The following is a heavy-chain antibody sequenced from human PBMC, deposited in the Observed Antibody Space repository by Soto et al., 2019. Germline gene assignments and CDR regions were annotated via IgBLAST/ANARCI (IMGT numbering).Heavy chain of an antibody. D-gene: IGHD1-26*01. CDR3: AADLVAGIVRAR. Sequence: QMQLVQSGPEVKKPGTSVKVSCKASGFTFTSSAVQWVRQARGQRLEWIGWIVVGSGNTNYAQKFQERVTITSDMSTDKAHRERSRLRSEDAAVYYCAADLVAGIVRARWGQGTLVTVSS. J-gene: IGHJ1*01. CDR1: GFTFTSSA. CDR2: IVVGSGNT. V-gene: IGHV1-58*01.